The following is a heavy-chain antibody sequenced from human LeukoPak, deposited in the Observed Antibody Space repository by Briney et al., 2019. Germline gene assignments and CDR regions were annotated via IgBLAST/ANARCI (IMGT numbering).Heavy chain of an antibody. D-gene: IGHD2-15*01. CDR1: GFTFSSYW. CDR3: ARAPYCIGGSCRFDY. V-gene: IGHV3-7*03. Sequence: PGGSLRLSCAASGFTFSSYWMSWVRQAPGRGREWVANIKQDGSEKYYVDSVKGRFTISRDNAKNSLYLQMNSRRAEDTAVYYCARAPYCIGGSCRFDYWGQGTLVTVSS. J-gene: IGHJ4*02. CDR2: IKQDGSEK.